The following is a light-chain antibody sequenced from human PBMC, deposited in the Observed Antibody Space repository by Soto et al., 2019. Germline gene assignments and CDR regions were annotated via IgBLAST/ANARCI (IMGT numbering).Light chain of an antibody. Sequence: EIVMTQSPATLSVSPGERATLSCRASQSVSSNLAWYQQKPGQAPRLLIYGASTRATGLPARFSGSGSGTEFTLTISNLQSEDFAVYYCQHYNKWPLTFGGGTKVEIK. CDR3: QHYNKWPLT. V-gene: IGKV3-15*01. CDR2: GAS. CDR1: QSVSSN. J-gene: IGKJ4*01.